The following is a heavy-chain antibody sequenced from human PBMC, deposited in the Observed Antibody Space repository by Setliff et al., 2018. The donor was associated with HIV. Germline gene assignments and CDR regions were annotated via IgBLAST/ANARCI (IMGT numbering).Heavy chain of an antibody. J-gene: IGHJ6*03. CDR1: GFTFSSYS. V-gene: IGHV3-48*01. CDR2: ISSSSSTI. CDR3: ARDSGGWYPTGDYYYYYIDV. Sequence: GGSLRLSCAASGFTFSSYSMNWVRQAPGKGLEWVSYISSSSSTIYYADSVKGRFTISRDNAKNSLYLQMNSLRAEDTAVYYCARDSGGWYPTGDYYYYYIDVWGKGTTVTVSS. D-gene: IGHD6-19*01.